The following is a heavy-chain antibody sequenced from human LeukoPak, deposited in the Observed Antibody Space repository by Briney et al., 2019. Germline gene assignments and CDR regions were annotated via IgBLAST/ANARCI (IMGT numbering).Heavy chain of an antibody. J-gene: IGHJ4*02. D-gene: IGHD2-15*01. CDR2: FNPNSGGT. CDR3: ARGGSSHSDPYYFDY. V-gene: IGHV1-2*04. Sequence: ASVKVSCKASGYTFTGYYMHWVRQAPGQGLEWMGWFNPNSGGTNYAQKFQGWVTMTRDTSISTAYMELSRLRSDDTAVYYCARGGSSHSDPYYFDYWGQGTLVTVSS. CDR1: GYTFTGYY.